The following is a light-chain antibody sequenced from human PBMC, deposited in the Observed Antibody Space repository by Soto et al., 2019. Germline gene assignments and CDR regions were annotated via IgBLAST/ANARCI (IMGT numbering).Light chain of an antibody. CDR1: QSVSSN. Sequence: EIEMTQSPATLSVSPGERATISCRASQSVSSNLAWYQQKPGQAPRLLIYGASTRSTGIPARFSGSGSGTEFTLTISSLQSEDFAVYYCHQYNTWPPTFGHGTKVEIK. J-gene: IGKJ2*01. V-gene: IGKV3-15*01. CDR2: GAS. CDR3: HQYNTWPPT.